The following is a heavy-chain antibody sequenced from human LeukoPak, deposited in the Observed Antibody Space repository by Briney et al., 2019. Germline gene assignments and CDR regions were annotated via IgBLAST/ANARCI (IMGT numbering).Heavy chain of an antibody. D-gene: IGHD6-13*01. V-gene: IGHV4-61*02. CDR1: GGSISSGSYY. CDR2: IYTSGST. J-gene: IGHJ6*03. CDR3: ARLPTRKQQRRYWYYMDV. Sequence: PSETLSLTCTVSGGSISSGSYYWSWIRQPAGKGLEWIGRIYTSGSTNYNPSLKSRVTISVDTSKNQFSLKLSSVTAADTAVYYCARLPTRKQQRRYWYYMDVWGKGTTVTISS.